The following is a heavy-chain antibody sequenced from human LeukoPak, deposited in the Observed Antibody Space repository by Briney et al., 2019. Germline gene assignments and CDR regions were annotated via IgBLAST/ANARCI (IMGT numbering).Heavy chain of an antibody. D-gene: IGHD7-27*01. CDR2: IYASGTT. CDR1: GGSISTYY. V-gene: IGHV4-4*07. Sequence: SETLSLTCSVSGGSISTYYWNWIRQPAGKGLEWIGRIYASGTTTYNPSLKSRVLMSLDTSKNQFSLKLSSATAADTAVYYCARACTGTFYYFDSWGQGTLVTV. CDR3: ARACTGTFYYFDS. J-gene: IGHJ4*02.